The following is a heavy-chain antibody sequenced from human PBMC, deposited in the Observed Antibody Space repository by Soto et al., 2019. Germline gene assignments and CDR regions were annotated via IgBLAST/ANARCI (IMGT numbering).Heavy chain of an antibody. CDR3: TKGYWFTAFDF. Sequence: QVQLEESGGGVVQPGRSLRLSCAASGMIFSSYGMHWVRQAPGKGLEWVAFISYDGTNQFYADSVRGRFTISRDNSENTLYLAMSSLRAEDTAFYYCTKGYWFTAFDFWGQGTQVTVSS. CDR1: GMIFSSYG. CDR2: ISYDGTNQ. D-gene: IGHD2-8*02. V-gene: IGHV3-33*06. J-gene: IGHJ4*02.